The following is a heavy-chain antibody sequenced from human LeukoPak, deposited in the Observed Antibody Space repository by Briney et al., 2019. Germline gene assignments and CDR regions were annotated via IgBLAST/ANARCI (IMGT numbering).Heavy chain of an antibody. D-gene: IGHD3-22*01. Sequence: GGSLRLSCAASGFTFTNYWMHWVRQAPGRGLGWVSRLPPDELDIIYADSVKGRFTVSRDNAKNSLYLQMNSLRGEDTALYYCAKDAYDSSGCHFDYWGQGTLVTVSS. J-gene: IGHJ4*02. CDR3: AKDAYDSSGCHFDY. CDR1: GFTFTNYW. V-gene: IGHV3-74*01. CDR2: LPPDELDI.